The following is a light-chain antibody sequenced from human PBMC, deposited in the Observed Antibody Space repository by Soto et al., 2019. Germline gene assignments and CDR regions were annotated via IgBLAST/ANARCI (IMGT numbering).Light chain of an antibody. CDR3: TSYTSSITYV. V-gene: IGLV2-14*01. CDR1: SSDVGGYNY. Sequence: QSVLTQPASVSGSPGQSITISCTGTSSDVGGYNYVSWYQQHPGKAPKLMIYEVSSRPSGVSNRFSGSKSGNTASLTISGLQAEDEADYYCTSYTSSITYVFGTGTKVTV. CDR2: EVS. J-gene: IGLJ1*01.